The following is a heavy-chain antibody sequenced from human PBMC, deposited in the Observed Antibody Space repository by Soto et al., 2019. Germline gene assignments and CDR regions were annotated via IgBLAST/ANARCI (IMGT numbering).Heavy chain of an antibody. Sequence: QVQLEQSGAEVKKPGASVKVSCKASGYTFTGYNIHWVRQAPGQGLEWMGWINANSGGTNYAQKLQGRLTMTRDTSISEDYMERSRLRSDDRDVYYCASFPQSYGYNYWGQGTLVTVSS. D-gene: IGHD5-18*01. J-gene: IGHJ4*02. CDR2: INANSGGT. CDR1: GYTFTGYN. CDR3: ASFPQSYGYNY. V-gene: IGHV1-2*02.